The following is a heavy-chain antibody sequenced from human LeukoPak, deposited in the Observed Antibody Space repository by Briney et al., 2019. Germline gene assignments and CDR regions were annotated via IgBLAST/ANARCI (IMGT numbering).Heavy chain of an antibody. V-gene: IGHV4-39*07. Sequence: KPSETLSLTCTVSGGSISSSSYYWGWIRQPPGKGLEWIGSIYYSGSTYYNPSLKSRVTISVDTSKNQFSLKLSSVTAADTAVYYCARGYYGSGRPFDYWGQGTLVTVSS. CDR3: ARGYYGSGRPFDY. J-gene: IGHJ4*02. D-gene: IGHD3-10*01. CDR2: IYYSGST. CDR1: GGSISSSSYY.